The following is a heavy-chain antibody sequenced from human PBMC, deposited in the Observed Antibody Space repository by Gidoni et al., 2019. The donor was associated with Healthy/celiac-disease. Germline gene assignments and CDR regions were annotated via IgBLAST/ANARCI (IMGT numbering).Heavy chain of an antibody. CDR1: VFTFSGSA. CDR2: IRRKANSYAT. Sequence: EVHLVESGGGLVQPGGSLKLSCAASVFTFSGSALHWFRQASGKGLEWVGRIRRKANSYATAYAASVKGRFTISRDDSKNTAYLQMNSLKTEDTAVYYCTSRGGDYHAHRDYYYYGMDVWGQGTTVTVSS. V-gene: IGHV3-73*02. D-gene: IGHD4-17*01. J-gene: IGHJ6*02. CDR3: TSRGGDYHAHRDYYYYGMDV.